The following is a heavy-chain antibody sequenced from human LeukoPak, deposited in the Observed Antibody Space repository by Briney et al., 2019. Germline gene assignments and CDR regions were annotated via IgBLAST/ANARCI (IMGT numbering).Heavy chain of an antibody. Sequence: PSETLSLTCAAYGGSFSGNYWSWVRQPPGKGLEWFGEINYRGSTNYNPSLKSRVTISVDTSKNQFSLKVNSVTASDTAVYYCARVPESVGINYFDSWGQGTLVTVSS. J-gene: IGHJ4*02. V-gene: IGHV4-34*01. CDR2: INYRGST. CDR1: GGSFSGNY. CDR3: ARVPESVGINYFDS. D-gene: IGHD1-26*01.